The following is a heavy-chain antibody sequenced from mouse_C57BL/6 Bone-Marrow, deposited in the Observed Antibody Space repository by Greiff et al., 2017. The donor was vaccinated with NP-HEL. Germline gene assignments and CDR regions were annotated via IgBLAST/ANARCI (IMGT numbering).Heavy chain of an antibody. J-gene: IGHJ2*01. D-gene: IGHD2-1*01. CDR3: LSGVYYGNYFY. CDR1: GYTFTSYG. CDR2: IYPRSGNT. V-gene: IGHV1-81*01. Sequence: VKLVESGAELARPGASVKLSCKASGYTFTSYGISWVKQRTGQGLEWIGEIYPRSGNTYYNEKFKGKATLTADKSSSTAYMELRSLTSEDSAVYVCLSGVYYGNYFYWGQGTTLTVSS.